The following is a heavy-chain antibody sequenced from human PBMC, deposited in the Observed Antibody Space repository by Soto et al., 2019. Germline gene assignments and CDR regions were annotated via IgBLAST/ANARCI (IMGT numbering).Heavy chain of an antibody. CDR1: GYSFTSYW. Sequence: GESLKISCKGSGYSFTSYWISWVRQMPGKGLEWMGRIDPSDSYTNYSPSFQGHVTISADKSISTAYLQWSSLKASDNAMYYCVAAGTSWAFDIWGQGTMVTVSS. CDR3: VAAGTSWAFDI. J-gene: IGHJ3*02. V-gene: IGHV5-10-1*01. D-gene: IGHD6-19*01. CDR2: IDPSDSYT.